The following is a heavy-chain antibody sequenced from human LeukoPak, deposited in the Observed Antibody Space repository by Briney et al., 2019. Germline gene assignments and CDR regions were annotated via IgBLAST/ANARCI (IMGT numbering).Heavy chain of an antibody. V-gene: IGHV1-69*06. D-gene: IGHD5-18*01. CDR3: ARDARHYTAMSTNWFDP. CDR2: IIPIFGTA. J-gene: IGHJ5*02. CDR1: GGTFSSYA. Sequence: SSVKVSCKASGGTFSSYAISWVRQAPGQGLEWMGGIIPIFGTANYAQKFQGRVTITADKSTSTAYMELSSLRSEDTAVYYCARDARHYTAMSTNWFDPWGQGTLVTVSS.